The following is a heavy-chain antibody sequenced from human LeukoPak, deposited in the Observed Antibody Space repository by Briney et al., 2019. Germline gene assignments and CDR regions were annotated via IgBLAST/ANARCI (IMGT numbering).Heavy chain of an antibody. CDR2: INHSGSA. CDR1: GGSLSGSY. D-gene: IGHD3-3*01. Sequence: KPSETLSLTCAVYGGSLSGSYWSWIRQPPGKGLEWIGEINHSGSANYNPSLKSRVTLSIDKSKNQFSLNLNSVTAADTAVYYCARARRDSGFYKVDYWGQGTLVTVSS. CDR3: ARARRDSGFYKVDY. V-gene: IGHV4-34*01. J-gene: IGHJ4*02.